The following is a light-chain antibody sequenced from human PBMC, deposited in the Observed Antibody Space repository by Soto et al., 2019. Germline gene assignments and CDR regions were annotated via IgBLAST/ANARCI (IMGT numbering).Light chain of an antibody. CDR1: QSVSSY. V-gene: IGKV3-11*01. Sequence: EIVLTQSPATLSLSPGERATLSCRASQSVSSYLAWYQQKPGQAPSLLIYDASNRATGIPARFSGSGSGTDFTLTISSLEPEDFAVYYCLQRSNWPETFGQGTKV. J-gene: IGKJ1*01. CDR3: LQRSNWPET. CDR2: DAS.